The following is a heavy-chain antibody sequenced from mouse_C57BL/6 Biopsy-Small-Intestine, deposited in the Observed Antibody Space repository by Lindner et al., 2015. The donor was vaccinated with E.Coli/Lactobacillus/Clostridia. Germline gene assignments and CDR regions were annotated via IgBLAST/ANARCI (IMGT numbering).Heavy chain of an antibody. V-gene: IGHV1-18*01. D-gene: IGHD2-2*01. Sequence: VQLQESGPELVKPGASVKIPCKASGYTFTDYNMDWVKQSHGRSLEWIGDINPNNGGTIYNQKFKGKATLTVDKSSSTAYMELRSLTSEDTAVYYCARRYYGYDGDGRDYFDYWGQGTTLTVSS. CDR1: GYTFTDYN. J-gene: IGHJ2*01. CDR2: INPNNGGT. CDR3: ARRYYGYDGDGRDYFDY.